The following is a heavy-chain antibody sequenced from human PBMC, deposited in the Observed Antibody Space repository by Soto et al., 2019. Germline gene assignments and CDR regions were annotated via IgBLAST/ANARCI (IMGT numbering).Heavy chain of an antibody. Sequence: QVQLVQSGAEVKKPGASVKVSCKASGYTFTSYGIRWVRQAPGQGLEWMGWISAYNGNTNYAQKLQGRVTMTTDTSTSTAYMEPRSLRSDDTAVYYCARGIYYDSSGYRYYFDYWGQGTLVTVSS. D-gene: IGHD3-22*01. CDR3: ARGIYYDSSGYRYYFDY. J-gene: IGHJ4*02. CDR2: ISAYNGNT. CDR1: GYTFTSYG. V-gene: IGHV1-18*01.